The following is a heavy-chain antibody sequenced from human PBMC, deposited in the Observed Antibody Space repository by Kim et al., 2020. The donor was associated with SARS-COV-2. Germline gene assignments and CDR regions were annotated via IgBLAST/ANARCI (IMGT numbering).Heavy chain of an antibody. CDR3: AKLILSSGDYFAY. V-gene: IGHV3-23*01. J-gene: IGHJ4*02. Sequence: GGSLRLSCAASVYTFSSYALHWVRQAPGKGLEWVSTINTVGGTTNYADSVKGRFTISRDNSKNTLYLQMNSLRPEDTAVYYCAKLILSSGDYFAYWGQGTLVTVSS. CDR2: INTVGGTT. D-gene: IGHD2-15*01. CDR1: VYTFSSYA.